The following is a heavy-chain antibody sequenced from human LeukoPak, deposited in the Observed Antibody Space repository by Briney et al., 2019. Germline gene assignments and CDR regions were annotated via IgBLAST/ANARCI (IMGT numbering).Heavy chain of an antibody. D-gene: IGHD1-26*01. CDR1: GYTFTGCY. J-gene: IGHJ4*02. V-gene: IGHV1-2*02. Sequence: ASVKVSCKASGYTFTGCYMHWVRQAPGQGLEWMGWINPNSGGTNYAQKFQGRVTMTRDTSISTAYMELSRLRSDDTAVYYCARLPGRPRWELRGGTTWAVDYWGQGTLVTVSS. CDR2: INPNSGGT. CDR3: ARLPGRPRWELRGGTTWAVDY.